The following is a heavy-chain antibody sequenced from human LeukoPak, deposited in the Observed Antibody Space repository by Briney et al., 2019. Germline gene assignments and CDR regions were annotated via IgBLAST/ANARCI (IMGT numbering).Heavy chain of an antibody. J-gene: IGHJ4*02. D-gene: IGHD2-2*02. CDR3: AKGFFEYQLLYYYYFDY. CDR1: GFTFDDYA. V-gene: IGHV3-23*01. CDR2: ISGSGGST. Sequence: GGSLRLSCAASGFTFDDYARHWVRQAPGKGLEWVSGISGSGGSTYYADSVKGRFTISRDNSKNTLYLQMNSLRAEDTAVYYCAKGFFEYQLLYYYYFDYWGQGTLVTVSS.